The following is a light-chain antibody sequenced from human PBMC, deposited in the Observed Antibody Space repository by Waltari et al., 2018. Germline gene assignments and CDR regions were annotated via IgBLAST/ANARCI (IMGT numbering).Light chain of an antibody. V-gene: IGKV3-11*01. J-gene: IGKJ4*01. CDR3: QQRSTWPILT. CDR2: DAS. CDR1: QSVSNY. Sequence: EIVLTQSPATLSLSPGERATLSCRASQSVSNYLAWYQQRPCQAPRLLIYDASDRATGIPGRFSGSGSGTDFTLTISSLEPEDFAIYYCQQRSTWPILTFGGGTKVEVK.